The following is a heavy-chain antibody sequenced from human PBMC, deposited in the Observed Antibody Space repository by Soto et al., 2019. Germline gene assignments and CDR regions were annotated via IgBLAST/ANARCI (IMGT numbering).Heavy chain of an antibody. CDR1: GGSISSYY. V-gene: IGHV4-59*01. CDR3: ARAIDWFDP. J-gene: IGHJ5*02. CDR2: IYYSGST. Sequence: AETLSLTCTVSGGSISSYYGSWIRQPPGKGLEWIGYIYYSGSTNYNPSLKSRVTISVDTSKNQFSLKLSSVTAADTAVYYCARAIDWFDPWGQGTLVTVSS.